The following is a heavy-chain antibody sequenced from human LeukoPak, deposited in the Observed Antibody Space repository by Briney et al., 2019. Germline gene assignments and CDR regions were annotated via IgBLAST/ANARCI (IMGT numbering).Heavy chain of an antibody. D-gene: IGHD3-22*01. Sequence: PSETLSLTCAVSGYSISSVYYWDWIRQPPGMCLEWIGSIYHIGSTYYIPSLKSRVTISVDTSKNQFSLKLSSVTAADTAVYYCARLDDSSGYPMNYWGQGTLVTVSS. V-gene: IGHV4-38-2*01. CDR3: ARLDDSSGYPMNY. J-gene: IGHJ4*02. CDR2: IYHIGST. CDR1: GYSISSVYY.